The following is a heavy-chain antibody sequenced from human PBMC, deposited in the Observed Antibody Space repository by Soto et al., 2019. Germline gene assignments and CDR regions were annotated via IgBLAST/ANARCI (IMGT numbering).Heavy chain of an antibody. CDR2: ISYDGSNK. D-gene: IGHD3-22*01. CDR3: AKDSGEYYDSSGIYYFDY. Sequence: PGGSLRLSCAASVFTFSSYGMHWVREAPGHGLEWVAVISYDGSNKYYADSVKGRFTISRDNSKNTLYLQMNSLRAEDTAVYYCAKDSGEYYDSSGIYYFDYWGQGTLVTVSS. J-gene: IGHJ4*02. CDR1: VFTFSSYG. V-gene: IGHV3-30*18.